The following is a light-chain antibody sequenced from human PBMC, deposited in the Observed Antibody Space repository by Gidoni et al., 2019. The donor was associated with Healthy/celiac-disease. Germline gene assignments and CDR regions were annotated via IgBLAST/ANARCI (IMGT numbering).Light chain of an antibody. Sequence: SSVLTQPPSVAVAPGKTARITCGGNNIGRKSVHWYQQKPGQAPVLVIYYDSDRPSGLPERFSGSNSANTATLPIRRVEAGDEADYYCQVWDSSSDHHVVFGGGTKLTVL. CDR3: QVWDSSSDHHVV. V-gene: IGLV3-21*04. J-gene: IGLJ2*01. CDR2: YDS. CDR1: NIGRKS.